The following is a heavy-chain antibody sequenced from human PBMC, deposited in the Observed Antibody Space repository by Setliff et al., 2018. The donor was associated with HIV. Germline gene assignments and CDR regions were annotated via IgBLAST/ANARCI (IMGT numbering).Heavy chain of an antibody. CDR1: GGSISSNTW. CDR2: ISHSGST. CDR3: ARRGGSGFYYWFDP. V-gene: IGHV4-4*02. J-gene: IGHJ5*02. Sequence: SETLSLTCAVSGGSISSNTWWSWVRQPPGKGLEWIVEISHSGSTNYNPSLKSRVSMSVDTSKDQFSLRLSSVTAADTAIYYCARRGGSGFYYWFDPWGQGTLVTVS. D-gene: IGHD3-22*01.